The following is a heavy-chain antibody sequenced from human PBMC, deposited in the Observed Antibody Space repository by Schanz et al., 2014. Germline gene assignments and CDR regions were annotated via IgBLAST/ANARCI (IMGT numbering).Heavy chain of an antibody. CDR1: GFTFSSYG. D-gene: IGHD2-2*01. J-gene: IGHJ4*02. V-gene: IGHV3-48*04. Sequence: VQLVESGGGVVQPGGSLRLSCAASGFTFSSYGMLWVRQAPGKGLEWVSDISDSGDSTHYADSVKGRFTISRDNAKNSLFLQMNSLSAEDTAVYYCAKVAPAATYLDSWGLGTLVTVSS. CDR2: ISDSGDST. CDR3: AKVAPAATYLDS.